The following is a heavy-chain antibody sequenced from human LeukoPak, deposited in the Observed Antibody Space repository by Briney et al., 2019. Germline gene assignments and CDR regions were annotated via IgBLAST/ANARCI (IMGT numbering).Heavy chain of an antibody. J-gene: IGHJ4*02. CDR1: GFTFSSYG. V-gene: IGHV3-30*02. CDR2: IRYDGSNK. Sequence: GGALRLSCAASGFTFSSYGMHWVRQAPGKGMEWVAFIRYDGSNKYYADSVKGRFTISRDNSKNTLYLQMNSLRAEDTAVYYCAKGERSYGPFDYWGQGTLVTVSS. D-gene: IGHD5-18*01. CDR3: AKGERSYGPFDY.